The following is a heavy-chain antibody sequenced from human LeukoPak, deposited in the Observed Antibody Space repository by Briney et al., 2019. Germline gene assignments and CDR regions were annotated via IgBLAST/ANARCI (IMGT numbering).Heavy chain of an antibody. CDR3: ARDVNGFSSTWYEY. Sequence: GGSLRLSCAASGFTVSDKYMTWVRQAPGKGLEWVSYITGSSTTIYYADSVKGRFTISRDNAKNSLYLQMNSLRAEDTALYYCARDVNGFSSTWYEYWGQGTLVTVSS. V-gene: IGHV3-48*01. CDR2: ITGSSTTI. CDR1: GFTVSDKY. J-gene: IGHJ4*02. D-gene: IGHD6-13*01.